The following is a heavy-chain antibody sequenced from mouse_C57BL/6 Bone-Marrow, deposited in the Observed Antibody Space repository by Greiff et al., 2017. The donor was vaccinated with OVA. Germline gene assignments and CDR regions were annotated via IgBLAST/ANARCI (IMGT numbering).Heavy chain of an antibody. CDR1: GFTFSSYG. J-gene: IGHJ2*01. CDR3: ARHRDYGSFFDY. Sequence: DVHLVESGGDLVKPGGSLKLSCAASGFTFSSYGMSWVRQTPDKRLEWVATISSGGSYTYYPDSVKGRFTISRDNAKNTLYLQMSSLKSEDTAMYYCARHRDYGSFFDYWGQGTTLTVSS. D-gene: IGHD1-1*01. CDR2: ISSGGSYT. V-gene: IGHV5-6*01.